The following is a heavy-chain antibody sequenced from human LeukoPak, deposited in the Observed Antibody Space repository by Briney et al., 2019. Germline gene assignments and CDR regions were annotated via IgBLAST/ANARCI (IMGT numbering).Heavy chain of an antibody. D-gene: IGHD2-2*01. V-gene: IGHV1-69*13. CDR1: GGTFSSYA. J-gene: IGHJ4*02. CDR2: IIPIFGTA. Sequence: ASVKVSCKASGGTFSSYAISWVRQAPGQGLEWMGGIIPIFGTANYAQKFQGRVTITADESTSTAYMELSSLRSEDTAVYYCAKGYCSSTSCSEFDYWGQGTLVTVSS. CDR3: AKGYCSSTSCSEFDY.